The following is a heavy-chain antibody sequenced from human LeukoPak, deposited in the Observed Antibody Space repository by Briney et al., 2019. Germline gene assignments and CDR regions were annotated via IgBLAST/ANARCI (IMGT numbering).Heavy chain of an antibody. V-gene: IGHV4-34*01. J-gene: IGHJ4*02. D-gene: IGHD6-19*01. Sequence: SETLSLTCAVYGGSFSGYYWSWIRQPPGKGLEWIGEINHSGSTNYNPSLKSRVTISVDTSKNQFSLKLSSVTAADTAVYYCARHGHSSGWQIDYWGQGTLVTVSS. CDR2: INHSGST. CDR3: ARHGHSSGWQIDY. CDR1: GGSFSGYY.